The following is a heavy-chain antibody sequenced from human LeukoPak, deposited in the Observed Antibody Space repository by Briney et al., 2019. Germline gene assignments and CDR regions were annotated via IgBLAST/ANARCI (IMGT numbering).Heavy chain of an antibody. Sequence: GGSLRLSCAASGFTFSSYAMHWVRQAPGKGLEWVAVISYDGSNKYYADSVKGRFTISRDNSKNTLYLQMNSLRAEDTAVYYCAAPDRGAHDYWGQGTLVTVSS. D-gene: IGHD3-10*01. CDR3: AAPDRGAHDY. J-gene: IGHJ4*02. CDR2: ISYDGSNK. CDR1: GFTFSSYA. V-gene: IGHV3-30-3*01.